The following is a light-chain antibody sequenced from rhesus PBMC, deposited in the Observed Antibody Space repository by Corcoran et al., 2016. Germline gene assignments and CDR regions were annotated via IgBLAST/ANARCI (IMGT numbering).Light chain of an antibody. J-gene: IGLJ1*01. CDR1: SSDIGGYNR. Sequence: QAAPTQPPSVSGSSGQLVPISCTGTSSDIGGYNRVSWYQQHPGKAPKLMIYEVRKRPSGVSDRFSGSKSVNTASLTISGLQAEDEADYYCSSYASSNTFIFGAGTRLTVL. V-gene: IGLV2-13*03. CDR2: EVR. CDR3: SSYASSNTFI.